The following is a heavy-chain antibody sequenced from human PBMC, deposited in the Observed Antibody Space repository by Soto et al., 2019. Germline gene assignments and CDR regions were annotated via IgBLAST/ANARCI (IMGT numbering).Heavy chain of an antibody. J-gene: IGHJ2*01. V-gene: IGHV4-59*01. CDR2: FYHKGRP. Sequence: SETLSLTCTVSGGSIRVYYWSWIRKSPRQGREGNGCFYHKGRPYYSPCLKSRVTISADTSQNQISPKFTSATAAETTVCDCARVLCSSPPRYWGRGTLVTVSS. CDR1: GGSIRVYY. D-gene: IGHD3-9*01. CDR3: ARVLCSSPPRY.